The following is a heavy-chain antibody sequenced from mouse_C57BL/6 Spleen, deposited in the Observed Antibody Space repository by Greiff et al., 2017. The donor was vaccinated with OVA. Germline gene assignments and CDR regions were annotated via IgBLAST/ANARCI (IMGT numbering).Heavy chain of an antibody. CDR1: GFNIKDDY. V-gene: IGHV14-4*01. CDR2: IDPENGDT. J-gene: IGHJ4*01. Sequence: EVQLQESGAELVRPGASVKLSCTASGFNIKDDYMHWVKQRPEQGLEWIGWIDPENGDTEYASKFQGKSTITADTSSNTAYLQLSSLTSEDTAVYYCTTATVVADAMDYWGQGTSVTVSS. CDR3: TTATVVADAMDY. D-gene: IGHD1-1*01.